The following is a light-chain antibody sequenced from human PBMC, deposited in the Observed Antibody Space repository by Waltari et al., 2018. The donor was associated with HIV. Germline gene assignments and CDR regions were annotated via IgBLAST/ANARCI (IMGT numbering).Light chain of an antibody. J-gene: IGKJ4*01. CDR1: QSVRGRY. V-gene: IGKV3-20*01. CDR2: GAS. CDR3: QQYGSSPPLT. Sequence: EIVLTQSPGTLSLSPGERATLSCRASQSVRGRYLAWYQQTPGQAPRLLIYGASSRATGIPDRFSGSGSGKDFTLTISRLEPEDFAVYYCQQYGSSPPLTFGGGTKVEIK.